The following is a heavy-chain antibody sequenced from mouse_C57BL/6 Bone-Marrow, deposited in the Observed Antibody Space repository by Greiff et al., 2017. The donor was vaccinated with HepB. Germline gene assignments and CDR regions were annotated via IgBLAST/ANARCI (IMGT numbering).Heavy chain of an antibody. D-gene: IGHD1-1*01. Sequence: VQLQLSGPELVKPGASVKLSFLASCFSFTGYFMIWVIPFHGKSLAWIGRISPYNGDTFSNQKFKGKATLTVDKSFSTAHMELRSLTSEDSAVYYCARRGDYYGSSSNWYYDVWGTGTTVTVSS. CDR3: ARRGDYYGSSSNWYYDV. CDR2: ISPYNGDT. CDR1: CFSFTGYF. J-gene: IGHJ1*03. V-gene: IGHV1-20*01.